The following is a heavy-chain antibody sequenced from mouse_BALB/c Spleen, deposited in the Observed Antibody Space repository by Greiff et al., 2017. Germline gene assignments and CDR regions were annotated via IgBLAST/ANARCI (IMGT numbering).Heavy chain of an antibody. Sequence: VQLQQSGPSLVKPSQTLSLTCSVTGDSITSGYWNWIRKFPGNKLEYMGYISYSGSTYYNPSLKSRISITRDTSKNQYYLQLNSVTTEDTATYYCARLTTATDYYAMDYWGQGTSVTVSS. CDR2: ISYSGST. CDR3: ARLTTATDYYAMDY. V-gene: IGHV3-8*02. D-gene: IGHD1-2*01. CDR1: GDSITSGY. J-gene: IGHJ4*01.